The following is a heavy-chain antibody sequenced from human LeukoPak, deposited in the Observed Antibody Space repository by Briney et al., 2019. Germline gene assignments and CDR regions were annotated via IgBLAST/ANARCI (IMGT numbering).Heavy chain of an antibody. CDR2: IYYSGST. J-gene: IGHJ4*02. CDR3: ARGGTVTTSFSFDY. Sequence: PSQTLSLTCAVSGGSISSGGYSWSWIRQPPGKGLEWIGYIYYSGSTYYNPSLKSRVTISVDRSKNQFSLKLSSVTAADTAVYYCARGGTVTTSFSFDYWGQGTLVTVSS. V-gene: IGHV4-30-2*01. D-gene: IGHD4-17*01. CDR1: GGSISSGGYS.